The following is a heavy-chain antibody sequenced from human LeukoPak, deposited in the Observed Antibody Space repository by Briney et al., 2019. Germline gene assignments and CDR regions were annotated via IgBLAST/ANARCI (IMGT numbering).Heavy chain of an antibody. CDR2: INHSGST. CDR1: GGSISSGSYY. D-gene: IGHD2-15*01. Sequence: SQTLSLTCTVSGGSISSGSYYWSWIRQPPGKGLEWIGEINHSGSTNYNPSLKSRVTISVDMSNNQFSLKLSSVTAADTAVYYCVRGNYCSGGSCYHYYYYYMDVWGKGTTVTVSS. J-gene: IGHJ6*03. V-gene: IGHV4-30-2*01. CDR3: VRGNYCSGGSCYHYYYYYMDV.